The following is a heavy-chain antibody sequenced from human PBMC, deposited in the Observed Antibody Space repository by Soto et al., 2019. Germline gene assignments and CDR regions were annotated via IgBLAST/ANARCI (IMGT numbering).Heavy chain of an antibody. Sequence: ASVKVSCKASGYTFTSYAMHWVRQAPGQRLEWMGWINAGNGNTKYSQKFQGRVTITRDTSASTAYMELSSLRSEDTAVYYCARSAWDYYDSRDDAFDIWGQGTMVTVSS. CDR1: GYTFTSYA. CDR2: INAGNGNT. V-gene: IGHV1-3*01. CDR3: ARSAWDYYDSRDDAFDI. J-gene: IGHJ3*02. D-gene: IGHD3-22*01.